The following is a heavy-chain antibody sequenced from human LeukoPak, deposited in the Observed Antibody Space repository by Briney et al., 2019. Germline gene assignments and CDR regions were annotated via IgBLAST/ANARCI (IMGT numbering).Heavy chain of an antibody. D-gene: IGHD1-20*01. J-gene: IGHJ4*02. CDR3: LRDLNWSLDQ. CDR2: IKSDGITI. CDR1: GFTFSNYM. Sequence: GGSLRLSCAASGFTFSNYMMHWVRQAPGKGLVWVSRIKSDGITITYADSVKGRFTISRDNAKNTLYLQMNSLRAEDTAVYYCLRDLNWSLDQWGQGTLVTVPS. V-gene: IGHV3-74*01.